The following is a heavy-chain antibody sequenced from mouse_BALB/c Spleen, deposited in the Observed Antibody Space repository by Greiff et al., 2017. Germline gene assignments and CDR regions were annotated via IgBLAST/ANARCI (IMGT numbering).Heavy chain of an antibody. J-gene: IGHJ3*01. Sequence: VQLKQSGPELVKPGASVKMSCKASGYTFTSYVMHWVKQKPGQGLEWIGYINPYNDGTKYNEKFKGKATLTSDKSSSTAYMELSSLTSEDSAVYYCARSKDYYGSSYVAWFAYWGQGTLVTVSA. CDR1: GYTFTSYV. V-gene: IGHV1-14*01. D-gene: IGHD1-1*01. CDR2: INPYNDGT. CDR3: ARSKDYYGSSYVAWFAY.